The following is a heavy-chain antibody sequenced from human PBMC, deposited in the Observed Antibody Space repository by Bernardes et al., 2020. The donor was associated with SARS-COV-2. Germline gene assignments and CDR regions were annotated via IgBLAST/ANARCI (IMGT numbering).Heavy chain of an antibody. Sequence: ASVKVSCKVSGSTLSVLSMHWVRQVPGKGLEWMGGPDPVYGEKIYAQKFQGRVTLTEDTSTDTAYMELSNLRSEDTAVYYCARGGLYYYDSSGYYNDAFDIWGQGTMVTVSS. V-gene: IGHV1-24*01. CDR1: GSTLSVLS. D-gene: IGHD3-22*01. J-gene: IGHJ3*02. CDR3: ARGGLYYYDSSGYYNDAFDI. CDR2: PDPVYGEK.